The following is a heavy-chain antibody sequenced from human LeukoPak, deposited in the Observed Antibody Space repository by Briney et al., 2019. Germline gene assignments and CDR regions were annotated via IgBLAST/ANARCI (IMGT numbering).Heavy chain of an antibody. Sequence: PGGSLRLSCAASGFTFSTYGMHWVRQDPGKGLEWVAFIRYDGSNKYYADSVKGRFTISRDNSKNTLYLHMNSLRAEDTAVYYCAKDRYSDYWGQGTLVTVSS. CDR3: AKDRYSDY. J-gene: IGHJ4*02. CDR2: IRYDGSNK. CDR1: GFTFSTYG. V-gene: IGHV3-30*02.